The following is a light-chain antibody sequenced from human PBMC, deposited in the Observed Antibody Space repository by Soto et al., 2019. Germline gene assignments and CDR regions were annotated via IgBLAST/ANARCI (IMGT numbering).Light chain of an antibody. CDR3: SSYAGRNIVL. Sequence: QSVLTQPPSASGSPGQSVTIACTGTSSAVGGYKYVSWYQQHPGKAPKLMIYEVNKRPSGVPDRFSGSKSGHTASLTVSGLQADDEADYFCSSYAGRNIVLFGGGTKVTVL. J-gene: IGLJ2*01. V-gene: IGLV2-8*01. CDR2: EVN. CDR1: SSAVGGYKY.